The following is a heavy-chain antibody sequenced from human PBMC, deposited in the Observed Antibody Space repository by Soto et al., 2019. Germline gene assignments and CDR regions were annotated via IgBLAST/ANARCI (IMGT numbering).Heavy chain of an antibody. CDR3: ARDRKWELVWHDY. CDR2: IYHSGST. J-gene: IGHJ4*02. Sequence: SETLSLTFAVSGGSISSSNWWSWVRQPPGKGLEWIGEIYHSGSTNYNPSLKSRVTISVDKSKNQFSLKLSSVTAADTAVYYCARDRKWELVWHDYWGQGTLVTVS. D-gene: IGHD1-26*01. CDR1: GGSISSSNW. V-gene: IGHV4-4*02.